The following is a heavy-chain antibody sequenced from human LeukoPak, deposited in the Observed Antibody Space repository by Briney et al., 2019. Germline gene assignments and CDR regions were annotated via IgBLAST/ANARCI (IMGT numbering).Heavy chain of an antibody. J-gene: IGHJ5*02. CDR1: GFTFSASW. CDR2: INSDGSIT. V-gene: IGHV3-74*03. D-gene: IGHD4-23*01. CDR3: ARGPDHGGGYYQA. Sequence: PGGSLRLSCAASGFTFSASWMYWVRQVPGKGLVWVSRINSDGSITEYADSVKGRFTISRDNAKNTVFLHLRSLRAEDTAVYYCARGPDHGGGYYQAWGQGTLVSVSS.